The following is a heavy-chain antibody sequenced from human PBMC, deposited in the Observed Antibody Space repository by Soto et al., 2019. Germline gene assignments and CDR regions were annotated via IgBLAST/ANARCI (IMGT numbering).Heavy chain of an antibody. CDR1: GFTFSSYS. D-gene: IGHD6-13*01. CDR2: ISSSSSYI. CDR3: ARLQLSGTEDYYYYMDV. V-gene: IGHV3-21*01. J-gene: IGHJ6*03. Sequence: GGSLRLSCAASGFTFSSYSMNWVRQAPGKGLEWVSSISSSSSYIYYADSVKGRFTISRDNAKNSLYLQMNSLRAEDTAVYYCARLQLSGTEDYYYYMDVWGKGTTVTVSS.